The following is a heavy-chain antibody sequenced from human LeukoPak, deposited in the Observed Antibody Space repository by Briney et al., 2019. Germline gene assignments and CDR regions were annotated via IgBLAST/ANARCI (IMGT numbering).Heavy chain of an antibody. CDR3: AREGYGDYISGMDV. CDR1: GYTLTSYG. J-gene: IGHJ6*02. V-gene: IGHV1-18*01. CDR2: ISAYNGNT. D-gene: IGHD4-17*01. Sequence: ASVKVSCKASGYTLTSYGISWVRQAPGQGLEWMGWISAYNGNTNYAQKLQGRVTMTTDTSTSTAYMELRSLRSDDTAVYYCAREGYGDYISGMDVWGQGTTVTVSS.